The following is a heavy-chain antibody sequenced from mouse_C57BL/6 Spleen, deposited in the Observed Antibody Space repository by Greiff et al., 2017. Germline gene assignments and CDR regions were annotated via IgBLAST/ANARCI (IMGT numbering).Heavy chain of an antibody. J-gene: IGHJ3*01. CDR1: GYAFSSSW. D-gene: IGHD2-4*01. CDR2: IYPGDGDT. Sequence: VQLQQSGPELVKPGASVKISCKASGYAFSSSWMNWVKLRPGKGLEWIGRIYPGDGDTNYNGQFMGKATLTADKSSSTAYMQLSSLTSEDSEVYFCARAPGDYDEAWFAYWGQGTLVTVSA. V-gene: IGHV1-82*01. CDR3: ARAPGDYDEAWFAY.